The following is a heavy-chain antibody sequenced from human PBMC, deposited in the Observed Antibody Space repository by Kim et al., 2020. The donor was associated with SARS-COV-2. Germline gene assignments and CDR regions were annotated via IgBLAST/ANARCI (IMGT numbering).Heavy chain of an antibody. CDR3: ARLTAGYSDY. J-gene: IGHJ4*02. Sequence: STYYHPSLKSRFTISVDTSKNQFSLKLGSLTAVDTAVYYCARLTAGYSDYWGQGTLVTVSS. V-gene: IGHV4-39*01. CDR2: ST.